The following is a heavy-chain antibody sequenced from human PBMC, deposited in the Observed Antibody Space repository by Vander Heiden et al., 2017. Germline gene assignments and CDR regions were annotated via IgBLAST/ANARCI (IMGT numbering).Heavy chain of an antibody. Sequence: QVQLVQSGAEVKKPGASVKVSCKASGYSFTSYDINWVRQATGQGLEWMGWMNPNSGYTGYAQKFQGRVTMTRDTSISTAYMELSSLRSEDTAMYCCARVAGTPDYWGQGTLVTVSS. D-gene: IGHD1-7*01. CDR3: ARVAGTPDY. J-gene: IGHJ4*02. CDR2: MNPNSGYT. CDR1: GYSFTSYD. V-gene: IGHV1-8*01.